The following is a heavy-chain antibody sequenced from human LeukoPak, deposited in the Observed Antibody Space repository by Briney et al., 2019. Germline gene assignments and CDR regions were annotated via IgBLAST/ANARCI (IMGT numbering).Heavy chain of an antibody. V-gene: IGHV3-21*01. CDR2: IGGGGTYI. Sequence: RSGGSLRLSCTASGFTFSSYAMNWVRQAPGKGLEWVSGIGGGGTYIYYADSVKGRFTIFRDNAKNSLYLQMNSLRAEDTAVYYWAVRRGIYYWGQGTLVTVSS. J-gene: IGHJ4*02. CDR3: AVRRGIYY. CDR1: GFTFSSYA.